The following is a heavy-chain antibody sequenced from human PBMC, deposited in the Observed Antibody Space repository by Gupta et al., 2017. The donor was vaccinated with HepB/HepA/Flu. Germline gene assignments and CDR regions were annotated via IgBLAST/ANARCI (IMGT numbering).Heavy chain of an antibody. D-gene: IGHD2-15*01. CDR2: ISSSGSTI. CDR1: GFTFSSYE. J-gene: IGHJ6*02. V-gene: IGHV3-48*03. Sequence: EVQLVESGGGLVQPGGSLRLSCAASGFTFSSYEMNWVRQAPGKGLEWVSYISSSGSTIYYADSVKGRFTISRDNAKNSLYLQMNSLRAEDTAVYYCARWSGGCSGGSCYSDGMDVWGQGTTVTVSS. CDR3: ARWSGGCSGGSCYSDGMDV.